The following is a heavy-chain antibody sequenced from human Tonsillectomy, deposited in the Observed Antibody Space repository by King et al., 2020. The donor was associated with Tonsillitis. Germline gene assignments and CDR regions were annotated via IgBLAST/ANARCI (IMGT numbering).Heavy chain of an antibody. D-gene: IGHD2-15*01. Sequence: VQLVESGGGLVQPGGSLRLSCAASGFTFSSYAMSWVRQAPGKGLEWGSAISVSGGSTYYADSVKGRFTLPRENSKNRLDLQMNSLRAEDTAVYYCAKDRGYCSGGSCYRADYWGQGTLVTVSS. CDR3: AKDRGYCSGGSCYRADY. CDR2: ISVSGGST. V-gene: IGHV3-23*04. CDR1: GFTFSSYA. J-gene: IGHJ4*02.